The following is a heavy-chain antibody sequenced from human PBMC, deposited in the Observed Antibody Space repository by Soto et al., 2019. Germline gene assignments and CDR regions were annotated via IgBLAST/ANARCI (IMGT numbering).Heavy chain of an antibody. CDR2: IIPIFGTA. CDR1: GGTFSSYA. Sequence: SVKVSCKASGGTFSSYAISWVRQAPKQGLEWMGGIIPIFGTANYAQKFQGRVTITADESTSTAYMELSSLRSEDTAVYYCARKEDYGDYDWYFDLWGRGTLVTVSS. D-gene: IGHD4-17*01. V-gene: IGHV1-69*13. CDR3: ARKEDYGDYDWYFDL. J-gene: IGHJ2*01.